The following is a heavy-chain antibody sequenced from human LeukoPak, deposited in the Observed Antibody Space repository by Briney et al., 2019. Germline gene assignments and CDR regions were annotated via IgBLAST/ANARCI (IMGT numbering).Heavy chain of an antibody. J-gene: IGHJ4*02. CDR2: IYYSGST. Sequence: PSETLSLTCTVSGGSISSYYWSWIRQPPGKGLEWIGYIYYSGSTNYNPSLKSRVTISVDTSKNQFSLKLSSVTAADTAVYYCATLLSYYDSSGYYLDWGQGTLVTVSS. V-gene: IGHV4-59*12. D-gene: IGHD3-22*01. CDR1: GGSISSYY. CDR3: ATLLSYYDSSGYYLD.